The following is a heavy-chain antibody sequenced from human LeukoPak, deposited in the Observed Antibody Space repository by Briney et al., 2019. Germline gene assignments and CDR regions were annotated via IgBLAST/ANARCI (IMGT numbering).Heavy chain of an antibody. CDR1: GFTFSRFG. CDR3: ARGAKIWFGELLSHRHALNY. V-gene: IGHV3-48*01. J-gene: IGHJ4*02. D-gene: IGHD3-10*01. CDR2: ISSSSSTI. Sequence: PGGSLRLSCAASGFTFSRFGMHWVRQAPGKGLEWVSYISSSSSTIYYADSVKGRFTISRDNAKNSLYLQMNSLRAEDTAVYYCARGAKIWFGELLSHRHALNYWGQGTLVTVSS.